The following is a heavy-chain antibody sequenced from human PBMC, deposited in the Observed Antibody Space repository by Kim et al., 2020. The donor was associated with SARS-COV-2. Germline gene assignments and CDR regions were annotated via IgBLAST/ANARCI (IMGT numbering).Heavy chain of an antibody. J-gene: IGHJ3*02. Sequence: DSVKGRFTISRDNAKNSLYLQMNSLRAEDTAVYYCAGEGGLAARQDAFDIWGQGTMVTVSS. CDR3: AGEGGLAARQDAFDI. D-gene: IGHD6-6*01. V-gene: IGHV3-21*01.